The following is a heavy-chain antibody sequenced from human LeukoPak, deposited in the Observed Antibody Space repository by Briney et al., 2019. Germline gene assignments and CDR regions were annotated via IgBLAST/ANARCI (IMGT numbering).Heavy chain of an antibody. CDR2: IKQDGSEK. J-gene: IGHJ4*02. D-gene: IGHD1-7*01. CDR3: ARGYGTYGY. V-gene: IGHV3-7*04. Sequence: GGSLRLSRAASGFTSSNYWMSWVRQAPGTGLEWVANIKQDGSEKDCVDSVKGRFTISRDNAKNSLYLQMNSLRAEDTAVYYCARGYGTYGYWGQGTLVTVSS. CDR1: GFTSSNYW.